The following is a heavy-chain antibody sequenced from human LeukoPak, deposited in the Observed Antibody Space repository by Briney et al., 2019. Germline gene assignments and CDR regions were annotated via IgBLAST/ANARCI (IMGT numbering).Heavy chain of an antibody. D-gene: IGHD3-22*01. Sequence: PSETLSLTCAVSGGSISSGGYSWSWIRPPPRKGLGWIGYIYQSGSTYYNPSLKSRVTISVDRSKNQFSPKLSSVTAADTAVYYCARGPTYYYDSSGYYLGNAFDIWGQGTMVTVSS. CDR3: ARGPTYYYDSSGYYLGNAFDI. J-gene: IGHJ3*02. CDR1: GGSISSGGYS. V-gene: IGHV4-30-2*01. CDR2: IYQSGST.